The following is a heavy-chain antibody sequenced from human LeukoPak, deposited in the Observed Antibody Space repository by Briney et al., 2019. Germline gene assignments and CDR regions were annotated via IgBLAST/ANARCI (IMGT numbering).Heavy chain of an antibody. CDR3: ARGRRDQYSSSSPADFPGNWFDP. D-gene: IGHD6-6*01. Sequence: GGSLRLSCVASGFTFSDYYMTWFRQAPGKALEWISYISGSGSDMTYADSVKGRFTISRDNAKNSLYLQMNSLRAEDTAVYYCARGRRDQYSSSSPADFPGNWFDPWGQGTLVTVSS. J-gene: IGHJ5*02. CDR2: ISGSGSDM. CDR1: GFTFSDYY. V-gene: IGHV3-11*01.